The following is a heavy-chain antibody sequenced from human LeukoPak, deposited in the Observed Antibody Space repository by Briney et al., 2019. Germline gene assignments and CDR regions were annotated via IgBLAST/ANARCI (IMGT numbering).Heavy chain of an antibody. CDR3: AKDFEYSGYSSSNFDY. Sequence: GGSLRLSCAASGFTFGSYAMSWVRQAPGKGLEWVSGISGSGGSTYYADSVKDRFTISRDNSKNTLFLQMNSLRAEDTAVYYCAKDFEYSGYSSSNFDYWGQGTLVTVSS. CDR2: ISGSGGST. D-gene: IGHD6-13*01. J-gene: IGHJ4*02. V-gene: IGHV3-23*01. CDR1: GFTFGSYA.